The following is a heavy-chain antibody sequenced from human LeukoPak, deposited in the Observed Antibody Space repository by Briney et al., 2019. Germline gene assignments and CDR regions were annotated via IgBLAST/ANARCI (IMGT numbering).Heavy chain of an antibody. Sequence: PSETLSLTCAVYGGSFSGYYWSWIRRPPGKGLEWIGETNHRGSTNHNPSLKSRVTISVDTSKNQFSLKLSSVTAADTAVYYCAREGYYYDTSGYHYTKYWGQGTLVTVSA. CDR3: AREGYYYDTSGYHYTKY. CDR2: TNHRGST. CDR1: GGSFSGYY. V-gene: IGHV4-34*01. J-gene: IGHJ4*02. D-gene: IGHD3-22*01.